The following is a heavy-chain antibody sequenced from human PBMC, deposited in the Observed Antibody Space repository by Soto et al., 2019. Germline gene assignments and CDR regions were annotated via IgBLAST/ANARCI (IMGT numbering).Heavy chain of an antibody. D-gene: IGHD6-6*01. CDR2: INPSGGST. CDR3: ARDLLVEQLVGSGSYYYGMDV. J-gene: IGHJ6*02. Sequence: ASVKVSCKASGYTFTSYYMHWVRQAPGQGLEWMGIINPSGGSTSYAQKFQGRVTMTRGTSTSTVYMELSSLRSEDTAVYYCARDLLVEQLVGSGSYYYGMDVWGQGTTVTVSS. V-gene: IGHV1-46*01. CDR1: GYTFTSYY.